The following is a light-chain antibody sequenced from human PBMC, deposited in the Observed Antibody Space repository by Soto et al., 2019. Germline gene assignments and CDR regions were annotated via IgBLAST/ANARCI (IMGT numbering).Light chain of an antibody. V-gene: IGKV1-5*01. CDR3: QQYNEYLYT. CDR1: QSISTW. CDR2: DAS. Sequence: EIQMTQSSSTLSAFVGDRVTITCRASQSISTWVAWYQQRPGKAPKVLIYDASNLQSGVPSRFSGSGSGTEFTLTISSLQPDDFATYFCQQYNEYLYTFGQGTKLEIK. J-gene: IGKJ2*01.